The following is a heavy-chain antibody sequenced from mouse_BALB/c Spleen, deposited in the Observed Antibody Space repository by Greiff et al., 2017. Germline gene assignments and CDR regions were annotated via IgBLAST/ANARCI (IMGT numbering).Heavy chain of an antibody. CDR3: ARIYGSYFDY. CDR1: GFTFSDYG. D-gene: IGHD1-1*01. CDR2: ISNLAYSI. V-gene: IGHV5-15*02. J-gene: IGHJ2*01. Sequence: EVQLVESGGGLVQPGGSRKLSCAASGFTFSDYGMAWVRQAPGKGPEWVAFISNLAYSIYYADTVTGRFTISRENAKNTLYLEMSSLRSEDTAMYYCARIYGSYFDYWGQGTTLTVSS.